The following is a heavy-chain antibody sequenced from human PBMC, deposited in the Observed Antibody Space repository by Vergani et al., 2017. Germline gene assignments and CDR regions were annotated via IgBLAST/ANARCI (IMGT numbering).Heavy chain of an antibody. CDR2: IYSGDET. Sequence: ELQLVESGGGLVQPGGSLRLSCAASGSTVSGNYMTWVRQAPGKGLEGDSHIYSGDETYYADSVKGRVTISRDTSKNTLHRQINNLRVEDTAVYYCARGNYYGSGTYVDPWGQGTLVTVSS. CDR3: ARGNYYGSGTYVDP. D-gene: IGHD3-10*01. J-gene: IGHJ5*02. V-gene: IGHV3-66*02. CDR1: GSTVSGNY.